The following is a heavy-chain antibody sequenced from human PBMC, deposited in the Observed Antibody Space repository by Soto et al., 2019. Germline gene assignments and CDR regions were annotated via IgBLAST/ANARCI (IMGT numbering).Heavy chain of an antibody. CDR1: GFSVSNNY. Sequence: EVQLVESGGGLVQPGGSLRLSCAASGFSVSNNYMSWVRQAPGKGLECVSLIYSGGGTYYVDSVKGRFSISRDSSKNTLYLQMNSLRAEDSAVYYCARNIPVTTLGYWGQGTVVTVAS. J-gene: IGHJ4*02. D-gene: IGHD4-17*01. CDR3: ARNIPVTTLGY. CDR2: IYSGGGT. V-gene: IGHV3-66*01.